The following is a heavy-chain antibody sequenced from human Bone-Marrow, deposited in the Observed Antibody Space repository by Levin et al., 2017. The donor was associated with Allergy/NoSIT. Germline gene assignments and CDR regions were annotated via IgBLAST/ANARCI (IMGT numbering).Heavy chain of an antibody. D-gene: IGHD6-13*01. J-gene: IGHJ4*02. CDR3: ARSKSSSWPYFDY. CDR2: IYYSGST. V-gene: IGHV4-39*01. CDR1: GGSISSSSYY. Sequence: SQTLSLTCTVSGGSISSSSYYWGWIRQPPGKGLEWIGSIYYSGSTYYNPSLKSRVTISVDTSKNQFSLKLSSVTAADTAVYYCARSKSSSWPYFDYWGQGTLVTVSS.